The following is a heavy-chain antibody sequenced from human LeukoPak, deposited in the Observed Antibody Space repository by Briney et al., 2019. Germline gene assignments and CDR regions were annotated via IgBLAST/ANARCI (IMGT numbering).Heavy chain of an antibody. CDR3: AKESYGWGFFDT. D-gene: IGHD5-18*01. V-gene: IGHV3-30*18. Sequence: GRSLRLSCAASGFTFRDYAMHWVRQAPGKGLEWVALISYDGSDESYSDSVKGRFTISRDNSANTLHLQMTGLRAEDTAVYYCAKESYGWGFFDTWGQGALVTVSS. J-gene: IGHJ4*02. CDR2: ISYDGSDE. CDR1: GFTFRDYA.